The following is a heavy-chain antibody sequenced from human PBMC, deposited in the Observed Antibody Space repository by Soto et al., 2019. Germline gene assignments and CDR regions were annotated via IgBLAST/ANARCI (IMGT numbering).Heavy chain of an antibody. V-gene: IGHV3-23*01. CDR1: GFTFSSYA. D-gene: IGHD3-22*01. CDR3: AKDHYYDSSGKVFQH. Sequence: GSLRLSCAASGFTFSSYAMSWVRQAPGKGLEWVSAISGSGGSTYYADSVKGRFTISRDNSKNTLYLQMNSLRAEDTAVYYCAKDHYYDSSGKVFQHWGQGTLVTVSS. CDR2: ISGSGGST. J-gene: IGHJ1*01.